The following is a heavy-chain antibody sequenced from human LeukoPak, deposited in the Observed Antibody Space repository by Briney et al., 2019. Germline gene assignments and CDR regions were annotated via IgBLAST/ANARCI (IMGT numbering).Heavy chain of an antibody. CDR1: GFPFGDYV. CDR3: ITGLRYFDWPYLDY. V-gene: IGHV3-49*04. Sequence: GGSLRLPCTASGFPFGDYVISWVRQARGEGLEWVGFIRSKAYGGTRKHAVSVKGRFTISRDDSRSIAYLQMNSLKTEDTAVYYCITGLRYFDWPYLDYWGQGSLVTVSS. J-gene: IGHJ4*02. D-gene: IGHD3-9*01. CDR2: IRSKAYGGTR.